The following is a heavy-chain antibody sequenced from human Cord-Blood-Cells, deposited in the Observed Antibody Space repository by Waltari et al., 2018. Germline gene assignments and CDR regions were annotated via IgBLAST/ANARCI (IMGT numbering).Heavy chain of an antibody. CDR1: GYPFPGSY. CDR3: ARGGNPVGAFDI. J-gene: IGHJ3*02. CDR2: INPNSGGT. V-gene: IGHV1-2*02. D-gene: IGHD1-26*01. Sequence: QVQLVQSVAVVKKPGASVKVSCKAPGYPFPGSYLHWFRQAPGQGLEWMGWINPNSGGTNYAQKFQGRVTMTRDTSISTAYMELSRLRSDDTAVYYCARGGNPVGAFDIWGQGTMVTVSS.